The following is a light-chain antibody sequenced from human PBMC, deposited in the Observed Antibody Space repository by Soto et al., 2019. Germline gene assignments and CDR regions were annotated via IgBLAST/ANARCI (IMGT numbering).Light chain of an antibody. Sequence: DIVMTQSPATLSVSPGERAALSCRASQNISSNLAWYQQRPGQAPRLLIYGASTRAAGFPARFSGSGSGTECTLTISSMQSEDFAFYYCQEYSKWWTFGQGTKV. CDR1: QNISSN. CDR2: GAS. J-gene: IGKJ1*01. CDR3: QEYSKWWT. V-gene: IGKV3D-15*01.